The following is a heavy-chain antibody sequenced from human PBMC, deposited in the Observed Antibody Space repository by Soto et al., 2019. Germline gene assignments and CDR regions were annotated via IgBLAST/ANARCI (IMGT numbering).Heavy chain of an antibody. Sequence: EVQLLESGGGLVQPGGSLRLSCAASGFTFSSYAMSWVRQAPGKGVEWVSAISGSGGSTYYADFVKGRFTISRDNSKNSLYLQMNSLRAEDTAVYYCASYYYYGMDVWGQGTTVTVSS. CDR1: GFTFSSYA. V-gene: IGHV3-23*01. CDR2: ISGSGGST. J-gene: IGHJ6*02. CDR3: ASYYYYGMDV.